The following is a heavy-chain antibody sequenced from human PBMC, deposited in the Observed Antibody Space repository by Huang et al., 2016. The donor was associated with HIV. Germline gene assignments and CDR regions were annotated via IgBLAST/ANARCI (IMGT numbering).Heavy chain of an antibody. CDR1: GGSITDSNYY. J-gene: IGHJ4*02. D-gene: IGHD3-10*01. CDR3: ARHFGSWSGYFDS. V-gene: IGHV4-39*01. Sequence: QLQLQESGPGLVRPSETLSLICTVSGGSITDSNYYWGWIRQPPGKGLEWIGSIYYRGDTDFNPSLNIRVTIAVDPSKNRFSLDIRSVAVADTAIYYCARHFGSWSGYFDSWGQGTLVPVSS. CDR2: IYYRGDT.